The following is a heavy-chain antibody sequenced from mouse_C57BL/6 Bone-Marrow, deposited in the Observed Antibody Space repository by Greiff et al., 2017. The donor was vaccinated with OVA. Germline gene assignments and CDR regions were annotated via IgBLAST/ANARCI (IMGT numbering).Heavy chain of an antibody. V-gene: IGHV6-3*01. CDR2: IRLKSDNYAT. CDR1: GFTFSNYW. CDR3: TAYYNTMDY. D-gene: IGHD2-12*01. J-gene: IGHJ4*01. Sequence: DVMLVESGGGLVQPGGSMKLSCVASGFTFSNYWMNWVRQSPEKGLEWVAQIRLKSDNYATHYAESVKGRFTISRDDSKSSVYLQMNNLRAEDTGIYYCTAYYNTMDYWGQGTSVTVSS.